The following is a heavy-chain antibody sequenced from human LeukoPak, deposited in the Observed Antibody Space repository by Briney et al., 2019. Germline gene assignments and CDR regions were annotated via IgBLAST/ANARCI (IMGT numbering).Heavy chain of an antibody. D-gene: IGHD6-13*01. CDR1: GYTFTSYA. CDR3: TRGAAGILLGT. V-gene: IGHV1-8*02. J-gene: IGHJ5*02. CDR2: MNPNSGNT. Sequence: ASVKVSCKASGYTFTSYAMHWVRQVPGQRLEWMGWMNPNSGNTGYAQKFQGRVTMTRNTSISTAYMELSSLRSEDTAVYYCTRGAAGILLGTWGQGTLVTVSS.